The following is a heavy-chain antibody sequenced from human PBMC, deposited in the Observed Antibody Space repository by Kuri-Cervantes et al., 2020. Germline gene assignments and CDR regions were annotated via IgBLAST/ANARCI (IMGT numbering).Heavy chain of an antibody. D-gene: IGHD7-27*01. V-gene: IGHV4-39*01. CDR1: GFTFSSYSMN. J-gene: IGHJ5*02. Sequence: ESLKISCAASGFTFSSYSMNWVRQAPGKGLEWIGSIYYSGSTYYNPSLKSRVTISVDTSKNQFSLKLSSVTAADTAVYYCARHVGLGWFDPWGQGTLVTVSS. CDR2: IYYSGST. CDR3: ARHVGLGWFDP.